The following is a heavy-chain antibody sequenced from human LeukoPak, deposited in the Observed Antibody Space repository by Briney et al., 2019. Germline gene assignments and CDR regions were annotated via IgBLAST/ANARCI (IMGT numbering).Heavy chain of an antibody. CDR2: VTPNSGAT. CDR1: GYTFTGYY. Sequence: GASVKVSCKASGYTFTGYYLHWVRQAPGQGLEWMGWVTPNSGATNYALKFQGRVTMTRDTSIGTAYMELSRLRSDDTAVFYCARGVITGTTWVDYWGQGTLVSVSS. J-gene: IGHJ4*02. D-gene: IGHD1/OR15-1a*01. V-gene: IGHV1-2*02. CDR3: ARGVITGTTWVDY.